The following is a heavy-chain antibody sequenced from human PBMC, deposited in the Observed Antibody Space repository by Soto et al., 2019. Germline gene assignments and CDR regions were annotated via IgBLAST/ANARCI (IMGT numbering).Heavy chain of an antibody. CDR1: GGTFSSYA. D-gene: IGHD6-13*01. J-gene: IGHJ6*02. CDR2: IIPIFGTA. Sequence: QVQLVQSGAEVKXPGXXVKVSCKASGGTFSSYAISWVRQAPGQGLEWMGGIIPIFGTANYAQKFQGRVKITADKSKSTAHMELSSLRSEDTAVYYCASSYSSSWFYYYYGMDVWGQGTTVTVSS. CDR3: ASSYSSSWFYYYYGMDV. V-gene: IGHV1-69*06.